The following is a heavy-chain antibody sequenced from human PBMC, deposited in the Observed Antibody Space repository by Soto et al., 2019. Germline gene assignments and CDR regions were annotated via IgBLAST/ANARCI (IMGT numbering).Heavy chain of an antibody. CDR3: AREGLFRGAPSYYYGIDV. D-gene: IGHD3-10*01. J-gene: IGHJ6*02. CDR1: GYTFTRYD. CDR2: MNPNSGNT. Sequence: GAAVKVSCKACGYTFTRYDINWGRQATGQGLEGMGWMNPNSGNTGYAQKFQGRVNMTRNTSISTAYMELSSLRSEDTAVYYCAREGLFRGAPSYYYGIDVWGQGTTVTVSS. V-gene: IGHV1-8*01.